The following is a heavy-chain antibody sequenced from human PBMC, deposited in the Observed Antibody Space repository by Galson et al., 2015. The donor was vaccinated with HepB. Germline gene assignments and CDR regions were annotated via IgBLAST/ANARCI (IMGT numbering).Heavy chain of an antibody. CDR3: ARLGSEQQLRNGMDV. CDR1: GYSFTSYW. CDR2: IDPSDSYT. D-gene: IGHD6-13*01. Sequence: QSGAEVKKPGESLRISCKGSGYSFTSYWISWVRQMPGKGLEWMGRIDPSDSYTNYSPSFQGHVTISADKSISTAYLQWSSLKASDTAMYYCARLGSEQQLRNGMDVWGQGTTVTVSS. V-gene: IGHV5-10-1*01. J-gene: IGHJ6*02.